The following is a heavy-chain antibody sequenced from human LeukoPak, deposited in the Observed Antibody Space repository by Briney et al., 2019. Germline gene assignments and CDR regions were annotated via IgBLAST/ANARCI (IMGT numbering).Heavy chain of an antibody. CDR2: IYYSGST. Sequence: SETLSLTCTVSDVSISSSSYHWGWIRQPPGKGLEWIASIYYSGSTYYSPSLKSRVTISVDTSKNQFSLKMSSVIAADTAVYYCASLLTYFDYWGQGTLVTVSS. V-gene: IGHV4-39*01. J-gene: IGHJ4*02. CDR1: DVSISSSSYH. D-gene: IGHD3-9*01. CDR3: ASLLTYFDY.